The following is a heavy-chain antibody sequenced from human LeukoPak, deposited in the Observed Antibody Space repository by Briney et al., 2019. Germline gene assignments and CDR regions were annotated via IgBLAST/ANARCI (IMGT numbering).Heavy chain of an antibody. Sequence: PGGSLRLSCAASGFTFSSFTMNWARQAPGKGLEWVSSVSGASNYIYYADSVRGRFTVSRDNAKNSLYLQMNSLRAEDTALYYCARDEFYESVNFDLWGQGTLVTVSS. CDR3: ARDEFYESVNFDL. J-gene: IGHJ4*02. D-gene: IGHD2/OR15-2a*01. CDR2: VSGASNYI. CDR1: GFTFSSFT. V-gene: IGHV3-21*01.